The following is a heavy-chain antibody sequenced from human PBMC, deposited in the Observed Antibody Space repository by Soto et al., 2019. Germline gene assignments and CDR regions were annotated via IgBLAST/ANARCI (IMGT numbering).Heavy chain of an antibody. V-gene: IGHV3-30-3*01. CDR3: ARIVSGYSFDY. J-gene: IGHJ4*02. CDR2: ISYDGSNK. Sequence: GSLRLSCAASGFTFSNYAMHWVRQAPGKGLEWVAVISYDGSNKYYADSVKGRFTISRDNSKNTLYLQMNSLRAEDTAVYYCARIVSGYSFDYWGQGTLVTVYS. D-gene: IGHD2-15*01. CDR1: GFTFSNYA.